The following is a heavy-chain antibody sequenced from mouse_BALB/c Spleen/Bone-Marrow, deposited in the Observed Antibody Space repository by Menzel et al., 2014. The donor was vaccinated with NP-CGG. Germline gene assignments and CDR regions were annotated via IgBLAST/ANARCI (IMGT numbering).Heavy chain of an antibody. CDR3: ARSLILTGTGIAY. CDR1: GYAFSRSW. V-gene: IGHV1-82*01. CDR2: IYPGDGDT. J-gene: IGHJ3*01. Sequence: QVHLHHSGPELVKPGASVKISCKASGYAFSRSWMNWVKQRPGQGLEWIGRIYPGDGDTSYNGKFRGKATLTAGKSSSTAYLQLSSLTSVDPAVYFCARSLILTGTGIAYWGQGTLVTVSA. D-gene: IGHD4-1*01.